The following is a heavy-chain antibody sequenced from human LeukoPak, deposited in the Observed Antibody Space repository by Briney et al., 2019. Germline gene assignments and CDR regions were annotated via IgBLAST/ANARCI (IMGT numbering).Heavy chain of an antibody. Sequence: ASVKVSCKASGGTFSSYAISWVRQAPGQGLEWMGRIIPILGTANYAQKFQGRVTITTDESTSTAYMELSSLRSEDTAVYYCATPLNYYDSSGYPPGDLDYWGQGTLVTVSS. J-gene: IGHJ4*02. CDR2: IIPILGTA. CDR1: GGTFSSYA. D-gene: IGHD3-22*01. CDR3: ATPLNYYDSSGYPPGDLDY. V-gene: IGHV1-69*11.